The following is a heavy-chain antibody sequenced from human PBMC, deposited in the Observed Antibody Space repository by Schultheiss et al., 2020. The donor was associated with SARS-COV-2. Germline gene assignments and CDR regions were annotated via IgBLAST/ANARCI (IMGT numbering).Heavy chain of an antibody. D-gene: IGHD2/OR15-2a*01. CDR3: APHGNHAFDI. CDR1: GGTFSSYA. V-gene: IGHV1-69*13. CDR2: IIPICGTA. J-gene: IGHJ3*02. Sequence: SVKVSCKASGGTFSSYAISWVRQAPGQGLEWMGGIIPICGTANYAQKFQGRVTITADESTSTAYMELSSLRSEDTAVYYCAPHGNHAFDIWGQGTMVTVSS.